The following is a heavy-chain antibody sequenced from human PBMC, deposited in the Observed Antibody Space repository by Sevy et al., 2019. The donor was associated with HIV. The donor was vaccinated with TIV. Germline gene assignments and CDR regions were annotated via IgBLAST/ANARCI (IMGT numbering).Heavy chain of an antibody. J-gene: IGHJ6*02. CDR3: ARDCSSTNCLWGLDV. CDR2: IKKDGSEK. D-gene: IGHD2-2*01. Sequence: GGCLRLSCAASGFTFSRYWMSWVRQAPGKGLEWVANIKKDGSEKYYVDSVKGRFTISRDNAKNSLSLQMNSLRSEDTALYYCARDCSSTNCLWGLDVWGQGITVTVSS. CDR1: GFTFSRYW. V-gene: IGHV3-7*03.